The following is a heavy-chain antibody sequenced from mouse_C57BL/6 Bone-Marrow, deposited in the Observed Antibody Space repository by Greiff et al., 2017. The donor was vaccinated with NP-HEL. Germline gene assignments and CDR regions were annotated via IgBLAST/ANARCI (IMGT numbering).Heavy chain of an antibody. CDR2: ISSGSSTI. CDR3: ASSITTVPFDY. J-gene: IGHJ2*01. Sequence: EVKLMESGGGLVKPGGSLKLSCAASGFTFSDYGMHWVRQAPEKGLEWFAYISSGSSTIYYADTVKGRFTISRDNAKNTLFLQKTSLRSEDTAMYYCASSITTVPFDYGGRGNTLPVTA. D-gene: IGHD1-1*01. V-gene: IGHV5-17*01. CDR1: GFTFSDYG.